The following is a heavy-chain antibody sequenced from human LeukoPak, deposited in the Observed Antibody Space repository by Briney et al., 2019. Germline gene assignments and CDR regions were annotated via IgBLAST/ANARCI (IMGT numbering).Heavy chain of an antibody. Sequence: GGSLRLSCAASGFTFSSYWTSWVSQAPGKGLEWVANIKQDGSEKYYVDSVKGRFTISRDNAKNSLYLQMNSLRAEDTAVYYCARDFPPDYGDYFDYWGQGTLVTVSS. CDR3: ARDFPPDYGDYFDY. J-gene: IGHJ4*02. D-gene: IGHD4-17*01. CDR1: GFTFSSYW. V-gene: IGHV3-7*03. CDR2: IKQDGSEK.